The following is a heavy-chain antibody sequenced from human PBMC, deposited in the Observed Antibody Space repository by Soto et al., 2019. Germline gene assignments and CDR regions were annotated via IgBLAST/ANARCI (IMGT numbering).Heavy chain of an antibody. CDR1: GDSLSSGGYY. CDR3: ARAIFGVVSVDS. CDR2: ISYSGST. V-gene: IGHV4-31*03. Sequence: SETLSLTCTVSGDSLSSGGYYWSWIRQHPGKGLEWIGYISYSGSTYYNPSLKSRVTISEDMSKNQFSLKLSSVTAADTAVYCCARAIFGVVSVDSWGQGTLVTVSS. J-gene: IGHJ4*02. D-gene: IGHD3-3*01.